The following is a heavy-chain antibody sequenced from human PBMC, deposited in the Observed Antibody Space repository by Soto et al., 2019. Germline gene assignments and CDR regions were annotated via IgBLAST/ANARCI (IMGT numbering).Heavy chain of an antibody. CDR2: ISYDGSNK. CDR1: GFTFSSYA. V-gene: IGHV3-30-3*01. Sequence: QVQLVESGGGVVQPGRSPRLSCAASGFTFSSYAMHWVRQAPGKGLEWVAVISYDGSNKYYADSVKGRFTISRDNSKNTLYLQMNSLRAEDTAVYYCARGYSYGYTAHYYYYYGMDVWGQGTTVTVSS. D-gene: IGHD5-18*01. CDR3: ARGYSYGYTAHYYYYYGMDV. J-gene: IGHJ6*02.